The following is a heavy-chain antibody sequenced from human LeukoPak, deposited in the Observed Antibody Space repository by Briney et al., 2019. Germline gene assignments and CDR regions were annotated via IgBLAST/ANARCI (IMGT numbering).Heavy chain of an antibody. CDR1: GFTFSSYA. J-gene: IGHJ3*02. CDR2: IKSKTDGGTT. Sequence: PGGSLRLSCAASGFTFSSYAMSWVRQAPGKGLEWVGRIKSKTDGGTTDYAAPVKGRFTISRDDSKNTLYLQMNSLKTEDTAVYYYTTDWSTTEPFDIWGQGTMVTVSS. CDR3: TTDWSTTEPFDI. V-gene: IGHV3-15*01. D-gene: IGHD3-3*01.